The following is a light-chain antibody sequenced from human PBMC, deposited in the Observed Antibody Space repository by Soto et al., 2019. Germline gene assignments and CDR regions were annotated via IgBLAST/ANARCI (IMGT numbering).Light chain of an antibody. CDR2: GAS. J-gene: IGKJ1*01. Sequence: EIVMTQSPATLSVSPGERATLSCRASQSVSSSLAWYQHKPGQAPRLLIYGASTRATGIPARFSGSGSGPEFTLTISSLQSEDLAVYYCQQYKNWLTWTFGQGTKVEI. CDR3: QQYKNWLTWT. V-gene: IGKV3-15*01. CDR1: QSVSSS.